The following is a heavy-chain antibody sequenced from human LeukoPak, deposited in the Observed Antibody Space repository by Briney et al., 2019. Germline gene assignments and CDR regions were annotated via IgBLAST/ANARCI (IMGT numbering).Heavy chain of an antibody. CDR1: GFTFSSYG. D-gene: IGHD3-10*01. CDR2: IRYDGSNK. CDR3: AKDRTYGSGSIHYFDY. J-gene: IGHJ4*02. V-gene: IGHV3-30*02. Sequence: QPGGSLRLSCAASGFTFSSYGMHWVRQAPGKGLEWVAFIRYDGSNKYYADSVKGRFTISRDNSKNTLYLQMNSLRAEDTAVYYCAKDRTYGSGSIHYFDYWGQGTLVTVSS.